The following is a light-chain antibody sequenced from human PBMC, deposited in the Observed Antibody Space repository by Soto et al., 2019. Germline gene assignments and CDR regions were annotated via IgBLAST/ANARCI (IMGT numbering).Light chain of an antibody. CDR1: QGISSY. V-gene: IGKV1-9*01. J-gene: IGKJ2*01. CDR2: AAS. CDR3: QQLNSDPPGYT. Sequence: DIQLTQSPSFLSASVGDRVTITCRASQGISSYLAWYQQKPGKAPKLLIYAASTLQSGVPSRFSGSGSGTEFTLTISSLQPEDFATYYCQQLNSDPPGYTFGQGTKLEIK.